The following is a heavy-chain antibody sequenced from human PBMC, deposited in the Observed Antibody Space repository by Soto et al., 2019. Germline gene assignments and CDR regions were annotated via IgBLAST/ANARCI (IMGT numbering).Heavy chain of an antibody. J-gene: IGHJ4*02. D-gene: IGHD2-2*01. CDR3: AKGGQSCTSTSCKTYYFDF. V-gene: IGHV3-23*01. CDR2: IGGGGGAT. Sequence: PGGSLRLSCATSGFTFSSYTMTWVRQPPGKGLEWVSSIGGGGGATYYADSVKGRFTISRDNSKNTLYLQTNSLTAEDAAVYFCAKGGQSCTSTSCKTYYFDFWGQGALVTVSS. CDR1: GFTFSSYT.